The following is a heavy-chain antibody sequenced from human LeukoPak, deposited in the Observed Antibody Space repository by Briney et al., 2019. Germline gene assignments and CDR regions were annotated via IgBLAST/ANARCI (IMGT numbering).Heavy chain of an antibody. CDR1: GGSISDSY. CDR3: ARGLTYYYDSSGYYTRRYWYFDL. CDR2: IYYIGST. Sequence: SETLSLTCSVSGGSISDSYWSWIRQPPGKGLEWIGYIYYIGSTNYNPSLKSRVTISVDTSKNQFSLKLSSVTAADTAVYYCARGLTYYYDSSGYYTRRYWYFDLWGRGTLVTVSS. V-gene: IGHV4-59*12. D-gene: IGHD3-22*01. J-gene: IGHJ2*01.